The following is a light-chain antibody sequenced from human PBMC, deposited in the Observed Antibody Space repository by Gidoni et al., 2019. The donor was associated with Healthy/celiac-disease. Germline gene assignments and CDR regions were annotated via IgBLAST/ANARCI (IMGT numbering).Light chain of an antibody. CDR2: DAS. V-gene: IGKV1-33*01. Sequence: RVTITCQASQDISNYLNWYQQKPGKAPKLLIYDASNLETGVPSRFSGSGSGTDFTFTISSLQPEDIATYYCQQYDNLPMYTFGQGTKLEIK. CDR1: QDISNY. CDR3: QQYDNLPMYT. J-gene: IGKJ2*01.